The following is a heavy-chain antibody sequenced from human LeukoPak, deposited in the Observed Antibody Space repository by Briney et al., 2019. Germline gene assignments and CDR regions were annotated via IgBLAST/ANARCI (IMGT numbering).Heavy chain of an antibody. CDR3: ARVENYYGSGSYFRDY. Sequence: PSETLSLTCAVYGGSFSGYYWSWIRQPPGKGLEWIGEINHSGSTSYNPSLESRVTISVDMSKSQFSLKLSSVTATDTAVYYCARVENYYGSGSYFRDYWGQGTLVTVSS. CDR1: GGSFSGYY. CDR2: INHSGST. V-gene: IGHV4-34*01. D-gene: IGHD3-10*01. J-gene: IGHJ4*02.